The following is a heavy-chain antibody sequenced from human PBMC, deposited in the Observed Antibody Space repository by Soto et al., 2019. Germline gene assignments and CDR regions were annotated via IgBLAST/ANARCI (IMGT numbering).Heavy chain of an antibody. CDR3: ARASGGIDP. CDR2: INAGNGNT. J-gene: IGHJ5*02. CDR1: GYSFTSYA. V-gene: IGHV1-3*01. Sequence: ASAEVSSKASGYSFTSYAMHWVRQAPGQRLEWMGWINAGNGNTKYSQKFQGRVTITRDTSASTAYMELSSLRSEDTAVYYSARASGGIDPWGQETLLTISS.